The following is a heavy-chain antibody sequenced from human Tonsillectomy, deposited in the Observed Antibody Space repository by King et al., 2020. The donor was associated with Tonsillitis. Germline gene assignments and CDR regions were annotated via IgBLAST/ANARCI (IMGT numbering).Heavy chain of an antibody. CDR1: GFTFSSYA. D-gene: IGHD2-15*01. V-gene: IGHV3-30-3*01. J-gene: IGHJ4*02. Sequence: VQLVESGGGVVQPGRSLRLSCAASGFTFSSYAMHWVRQAPGKGLEWVAVISYDGSNKYYADSVKGRFTISRDTYKNTLYLQMNSLRAGDTAVYYCARDAAIVVVVAATGDFDCWGQGTLVTVSS. CDR3: ARDAAIVVVVAATGDFDC. CDR2: ISYDGSNK.